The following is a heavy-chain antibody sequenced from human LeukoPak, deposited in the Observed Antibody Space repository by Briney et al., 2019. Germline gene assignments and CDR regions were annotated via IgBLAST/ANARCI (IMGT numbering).Heavy chain of an antibody. CDR1: GFTFNSYG. J-gene: IGHJ4*02. CDR3: AREDSRLDYFDY. CDR2: IWYDGSKK. V-gene: IGHV3-33*07. D-gene: IGHD4-11*01. Sequence: GGSLRLSCATSGFTFNSYGFYWVRQAQGQGLELVALIWYDGSKKYYSDSVKGRFTIFRDDANNSLYLQMHSLRAEAKAVYYCAREDSRLDYFDYWGQGTLVTVSS.